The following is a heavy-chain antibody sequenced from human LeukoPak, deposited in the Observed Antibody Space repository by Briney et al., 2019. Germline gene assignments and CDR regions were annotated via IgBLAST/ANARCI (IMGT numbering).Heavy chain of an antibody. Sequence: GALRLSCAASGFTFSSYSMNWVRQAPGKGLEWVSFISSSSSYIDYADSVKGRFTISRDNAKNSLYLQMNSLRAEDTAVYYCARRVWEMATGALNWFDPWGQGTLVTVSS. CDR3: ARRVWEMATGALNWFDP. CDR1: GFTFSSYS. V-gene: IGHV3-21*01. J-gene: IGHJ5*02. D-gene: IGHD5-24*01. CDR2: ISSSSSYI.